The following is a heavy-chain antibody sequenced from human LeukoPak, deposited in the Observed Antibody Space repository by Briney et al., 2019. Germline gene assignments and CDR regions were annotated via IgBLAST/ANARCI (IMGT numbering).Heavy chain of an antibody. Sequence: SETLTLTCTVSGGSISSGDYYWSWIRQPPGKGLEWIGYIYYSGSTYYNPSLKSRVTISVDTSKNQFSLKLSSVTAADTAVYYCASATMDYGDYGSFDYWGQGTLVTVSS. D-gene: IGHD4-17*01. CDR1: GGSISSGDYY. J-gene: IGHJ4*02. V-gene: IGHV4-30-4*01. CDR2: IYYSGST. CDR3: ASATMDYGDYGSFDY.